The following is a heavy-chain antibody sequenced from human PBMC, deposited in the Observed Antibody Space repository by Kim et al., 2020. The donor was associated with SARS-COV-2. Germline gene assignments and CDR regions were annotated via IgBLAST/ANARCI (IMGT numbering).Heavy chain of an antibody. CDR3: ARVPLGDLYADYFDL. Sequence: ADGVKGRFTISRDNAKNSLYLQMSSLRAEDTALYYCARVPLGDLYADYFDLWGKGTLVTVSS. V-gene: IGHV3-11*01. J-gene: IGHJ4*02. D-gene: IGHD3-10*01.